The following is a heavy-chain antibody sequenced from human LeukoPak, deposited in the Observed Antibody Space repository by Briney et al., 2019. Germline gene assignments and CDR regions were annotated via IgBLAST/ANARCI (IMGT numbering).Heavy chain of an antibody. CDR3: ARGLPKDYYDSSGYYTPELNDAFDI. CDR1: GYTFTSYD. CDR2: MNPNSGNT. D-gene: IGHD3-22*01. J-gene: IGHJ3*02. V-gene: IGHV1-8*01. Sequence: GASVKVSCKASGYTFTSYDINWVRQATGQGLEWMGRMNPNSGNTGYAQKFQGRVTMTRNTSISTAYMELSSLRSEDTAVYYCARGLPKDYYDSSGYYTPELNDAFDIWGQGTMVTVSS.